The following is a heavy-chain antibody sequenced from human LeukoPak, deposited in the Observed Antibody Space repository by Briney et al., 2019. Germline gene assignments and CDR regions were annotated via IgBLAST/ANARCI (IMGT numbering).Heavy chain of an antibody. CDR1: GFTFSNYW. D-gene: IGHD6-13*01. V-gene: IGHV3-7*05. Sequence: GGSLRLSCAASGFTFSNYWMNWVRQAPGKGLEWVASIKEDGSEKNYVDSVKGRFTISRDNAKNSLCPQMNSLRAEDTAVYYCVAAGGYWGQGALVTVSS. J-gene: IGHJ4*02. CDR2: IKEDGSEK. CDR3: VAAGGY.